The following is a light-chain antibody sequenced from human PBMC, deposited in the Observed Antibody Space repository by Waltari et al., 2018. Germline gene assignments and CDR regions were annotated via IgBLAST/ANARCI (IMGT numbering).Light chain of an antibody. J-gene: IGLJ1*01. CDR3: AAWDDSLRGYV. V-gene: IGLV1-44*01. Sequence: QSVLTQPPSASGTPGQRVTISCSGSSSNIGSNTVNWYQQPPGTAPKLLIYTNNHRPSGVPDRFSGSKSGTSASLAISGLQSGDEADYYCAAWDDSLRGYVFGTGTKVTVL. CDR2: TNN. CDR1: SSNIGSNT.